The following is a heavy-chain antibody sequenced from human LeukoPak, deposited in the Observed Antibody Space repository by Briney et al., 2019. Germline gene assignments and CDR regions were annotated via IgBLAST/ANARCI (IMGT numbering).Heavy chain of an antibody. V-gene: IGHV3-30-3*01. J-gene: IGHJ4*02. CDR2: ISYDGINK. CDR3: ARPRRDGYNYGFDF. CDR1: RFTFSSSA. Sequence: GGSLRLSCAASRFTFSSSAMHWVRQAPGKGLEWVAVISYDGINKYYADSVKGRFTISRDNSKNTLYLQMNSLRADDTAVYYCARPRRDGYNYGFDFWGQGTLVTVSS. D-gene: IGHD5-24*01.